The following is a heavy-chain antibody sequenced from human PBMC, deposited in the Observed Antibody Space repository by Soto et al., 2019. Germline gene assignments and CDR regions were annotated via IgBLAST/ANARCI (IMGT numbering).Heavy chain of an antibody. CDR1: GSSISSYY. V-gene: IGHV4-59*01. D-gene: IGHD4-17*01. CDR2: IYYSGST. CDR3: SRSTVTTFWFDP. Sequence: QVQLQETGPGLVKPSETLSLTCTVSGSSISSYYWSWIRQPPGKGLEWIGYIYYSGSTNYNPSLKSRVTISVDTSKNQFSLKLSSVTAADTAVYYCSRSTVTTFWFDPWGQGTLVTVSS. J-gene: IGHJ5*02.